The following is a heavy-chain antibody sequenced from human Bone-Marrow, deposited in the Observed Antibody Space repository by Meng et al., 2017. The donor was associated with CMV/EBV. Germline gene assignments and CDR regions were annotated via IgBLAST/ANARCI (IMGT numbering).Heavy chain of an antibody. J-gene: IGHJ2*01. V-gene: IGHV4-34*01. CDR2: INYSGNT. CDR3: ASTLRPRPYWYFDL. Sequence: GSLRLSCAVYGGSFTGYYWSWIRQPPGDGLEWIGEINYSGNTNYNPSLKSRVTISADTSKNQFSLKLSSVTAADTAVYYCASTLRPRPYWYFDLWGRSPPVTVSS. CDR1: GGSFTGYY. D-gene: IGHD2/OR15-2a*01.